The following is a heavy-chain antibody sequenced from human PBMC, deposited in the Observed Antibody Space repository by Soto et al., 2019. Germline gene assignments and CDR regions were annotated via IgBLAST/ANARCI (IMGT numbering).Heavy chain of an antibody. CDR2: IIPIFGTA. J-gene: IGHJ6*02. V-gene: IGHV1-69*13. CDR3: ATPSGYCSSTSCLPNPYYYYGMDV. D-gene: IGHD2-2*01. Sequence: SVKVSCKASGGTFSSYAISWVRQAPGQGLEWMGGIIPIFGTANYAQKFQGRVTITADESTSTAYTELSSLRSEDTAVYYCATPSGYCSSTSCLPNPYYYYGMDVWGQGTTLTVSS. CDR1: GGTFSSYA.